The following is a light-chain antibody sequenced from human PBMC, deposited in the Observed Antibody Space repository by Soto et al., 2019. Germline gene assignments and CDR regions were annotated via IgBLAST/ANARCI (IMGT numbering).Light chain of an antibody. CDR2: AAS. CDR1: QSISSY. V-gene: IGKV1-39*01. J-gene: IGKJ4*01. Sequence: DIQMTQSPFSLSASVGDRVTITCRASQSISSYLNWYQQKPGKAPKLLIYAASSLQSGVPSRFSSSGSGTDFTLTISSLQPEDFATYYCQQSYSTPPLTFGGGTKVYIK. CDR3: QQSYSTPPLT.